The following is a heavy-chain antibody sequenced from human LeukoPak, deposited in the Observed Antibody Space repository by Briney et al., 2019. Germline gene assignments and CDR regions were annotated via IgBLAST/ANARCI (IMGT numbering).Heavy chain of an antibody. J-gene: IGHJ4*02. D-gene: IGHD6-13*01. Sequence: GGSLRLSCAASGFTFSSYAMSWVRQAPGKGLEWVSAISGSGGSTYYADSVKGRFTISRDNSRNTLYLQMNSRRAEDTAVYYCAKVLVRSFDYWGQGTLVTVSS. CDR2: ISGSGGST. V-gene: IGHV3-23*01. CDR3: AKVLVRSFDY. CDR1: GFTFSSYA.